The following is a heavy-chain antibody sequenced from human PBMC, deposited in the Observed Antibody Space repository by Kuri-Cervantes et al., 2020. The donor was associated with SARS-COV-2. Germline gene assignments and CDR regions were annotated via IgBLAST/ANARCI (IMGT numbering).Heavy chain of an antibody. CDR3: ARDQGYSYGYGY. V-gene: IGHV3-21*04. CDR2: ISSSSSYI. D-gene: IGHD5-18*01. CDR1: GFIFSSYS. J-gene: IGHJ4*02. Sequence: GESLKISCAASGFIFSSYSMNWVRQAPGKGLEWVSSISSSSSYIYCADSVKGRFTISRDNAKNSLYLQMNSLRAEDTAVYYCARDQGYSYGYGYWGQGTLVTVSS.